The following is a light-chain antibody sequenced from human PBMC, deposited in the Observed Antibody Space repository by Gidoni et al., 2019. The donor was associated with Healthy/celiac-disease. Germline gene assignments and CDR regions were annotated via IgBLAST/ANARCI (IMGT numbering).Light chain of an antibody. CDR1: QSVSSSY. CDR3: EQYGSSLWT. J-gene: IGKJ1*01. V-gene: IGKV3-20*01. Sequence: IVLTQSPGTLSLSPGERATLSCRASQSVSSSYLAWYQQKAGQAPRLLIYGASSRATGIPDRFSGSGSGTDFTLTIRRLEPEDFALYYCEQYGSSLWTFGQGTKVEIK. CDR2: GAS.